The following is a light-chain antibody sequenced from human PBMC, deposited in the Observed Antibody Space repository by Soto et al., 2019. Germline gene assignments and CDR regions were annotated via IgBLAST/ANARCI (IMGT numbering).Light chain of an antibody. CDR2: GAS. CDR1: QDIAGY. Sequence: IQVSHSQSYVSASAGHIVTITCRASQDIAGYLAWYQHKPGRTPELLIHGASRLQSGVPARFSGSGSGTDFTLSINSLQPEDFATYYCQQAYSFPITSGQGTRLEIK. J-gene: IGKJ5*01. V-gene: IGKV1D-12*01. CDR3: QQAYSFPIT.